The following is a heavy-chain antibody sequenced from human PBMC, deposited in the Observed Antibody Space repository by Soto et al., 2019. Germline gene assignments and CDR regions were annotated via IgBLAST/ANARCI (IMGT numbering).Heavy chain of an antibody. Sequence: GGSLRLSCAASGFTFSSYWMSWVRQAPGKGLEWVANIKQDGSEKYYVDSVKGRFTISRDNAKNSLYLQMNSLRAEDTAVYYCARPVAGPNDHYYYMDVWGKGTTVTVSS. CDR3: ARPVAGPNDHYYYMDV. V-gene: IGHV3-7*03. J-gene: IGHJ6*03. CDR2: IKQDGSEK. CDR1: GFTFSSYW. D-gene: IGHD6-19*01.